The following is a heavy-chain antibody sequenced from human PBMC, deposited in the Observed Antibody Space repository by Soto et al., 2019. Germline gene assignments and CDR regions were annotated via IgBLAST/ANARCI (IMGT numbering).Heavy chain of an antibody. CDR2: IIPVFGTA. J-gene: IGHJ4*02. D-gene: IGHD3-10*01. CDR3: ATAYYGSGRYPPSPFDY. Sequence: QVQLAQSGAEVKKPGSSVKVSCKASGGTFSSYAISWVRQAPGQGLEWMGGIIPVFGTANYAQQFQGRVRITADKPTTTAYIELGSLRCEDTPVYYGATAYYGSGRYPPSPFDYLGQGTLVTVSP. V-gene: IGHV1-69*06. CDR1: GGTFSSYA.